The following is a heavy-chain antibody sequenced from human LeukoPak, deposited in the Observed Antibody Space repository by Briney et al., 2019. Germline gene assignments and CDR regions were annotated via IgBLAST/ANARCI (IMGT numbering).Heavy chain of an antibody. Sequence: SETLSLTCAVSGVSISPYYWAWIRQPPGKGLEWIGYIYSIGSTNYNPSLKSRVTISLDTSKNQFSLKLSSVTAADTAVYYCANSIVGTTLYFRDAFDIWGQGTMVTVSS. CDR3: ANSIVGTTLYFRDAFDI. CDR2: IYSIGST. V-gene: IGHV4-59*08. J-gene: IGHJ3*02. CDR1: GVSISPYY. D-gene: IGHD1-26*01.